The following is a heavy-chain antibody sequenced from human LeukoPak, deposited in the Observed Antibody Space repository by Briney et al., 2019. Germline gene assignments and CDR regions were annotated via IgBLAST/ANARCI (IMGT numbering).Heavy chain of an antibody. D-gene: IGHD1-14*01. V-gene: IGHV3-33*01. CDR2: IWYDGSNK. CDR3: ARPDGRGTQGVLDY. Sequence: GGSLRLSCAAPGFTFSSYGMHWVRQAPGKGLEWVAVIWYDGSNKYYADSVKGRFTISRDNSKNTLYLQMNSLRAEDTAVYYCARPDGRGTQGVLDYWGQGTLVTVSS. J-gene: IGHJ4*02. CDR1: GFTFSSYG.